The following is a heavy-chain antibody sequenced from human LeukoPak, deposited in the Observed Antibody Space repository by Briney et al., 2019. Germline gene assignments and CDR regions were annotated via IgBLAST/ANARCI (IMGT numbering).Heavy chain of an antibody. CDR2: IYHSGST. Sequence: SETLSLTCTVSGYSISSGFYWGWIRPPPGKGLEWIGSIYHSGSTHYSSSLKSRVAISVDTSKNQLSLRMSSVTAADTAVYYCARLPTVTFFDYWGQGTLVTVSS. CDR3: ARLPTVTFFDY. V-gene: IGHV4-38-2*02. J-gene: IGHJ4*02. CDR1: GYSISSGFY. D-gene: IGHD4-17*01.